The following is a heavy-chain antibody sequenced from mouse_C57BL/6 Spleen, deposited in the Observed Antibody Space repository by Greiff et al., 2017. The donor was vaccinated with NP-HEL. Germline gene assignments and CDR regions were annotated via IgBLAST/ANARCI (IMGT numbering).Heavy chain of an antibody. CDR1: GFSLTSYG. CDR3: ARNPIYYDYDGGVSYWAMDY. CDR2: IWSGGST. V-gene: IGHV2-2*01. Sequence: QVQLQQSGPGLVQPSQSLSITCTVSGFSLTSYGVHWVRQSPGKGLEWLGVIWSGGSTDYNAAFISRLSISKDNSKSQVFFKMNSLQADDTAIYYCARNPIYYDYDGGVSYWAMDYWGQGTSVTVSS. J-gene: IGHJ4*01. D-gene: IGHD2-4*01.